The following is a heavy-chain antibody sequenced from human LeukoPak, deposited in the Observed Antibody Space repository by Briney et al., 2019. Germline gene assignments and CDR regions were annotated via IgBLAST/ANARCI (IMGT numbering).Heavy chain of an antibody. J-gene: IGHJ5*02. CDR3: ARGPGEWPARFDP. Sequence: ASVKVSCKASGYTFTSYYISWVRPAPGQGLEWMGWVSAYNGNTKYAQKFQGRVTMTTDTSTSTAYMELRSLRSDDTAVYYCARGPGEWPARFDPWGQGTLVTVSS. CDR2: VSAYNGNT. CDR1: GYTFTSYY. D-gene: IGHD3-10*01. V-gene: IGHV1-18*01.